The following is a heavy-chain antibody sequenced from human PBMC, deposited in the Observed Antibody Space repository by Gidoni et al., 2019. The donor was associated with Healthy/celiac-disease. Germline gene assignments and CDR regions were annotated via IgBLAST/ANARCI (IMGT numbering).Heavy chain of an antibody. V-gene: IGHV4-39*01. J-gene: IGHJ6*02. CDR1: GGSISSSSYY. CDR3: ARLDLRWWGGDYYGMDV. D-gene: IGHD2-15*01. Sequence: QLQLQESGPGLVKPSETLSLTCTVSGGSISSSSYYWGWIRQPPGKGLEWIGSIYYSGSTYYNPSLKSRVTISVDTSKNQFSLKLSSVTAADTAVYYCARLDLRWWGGDYYGMDVWGQGTTVTVSS. CDR2: IYYSGST.